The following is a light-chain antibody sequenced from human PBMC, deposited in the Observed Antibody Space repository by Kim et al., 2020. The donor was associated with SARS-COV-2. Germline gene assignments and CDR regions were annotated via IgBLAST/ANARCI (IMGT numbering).Light chain of an antibody. Sequence: EVVLTQSPGTLSLSPGESAILSCRASQSISSNYLAWYQQKPGQAPRLLIYGASSRATYIPDRFSGSGSGTDFTLTIATLDPGDFAVYYCQQYGTSYTFGQGTKLEI. CDR3: QQYGTSYT. CDR1: QSISSNY. J-gene: IGKJ2*01. CDR2: GAS. V-gene: IGKV3-20*01.